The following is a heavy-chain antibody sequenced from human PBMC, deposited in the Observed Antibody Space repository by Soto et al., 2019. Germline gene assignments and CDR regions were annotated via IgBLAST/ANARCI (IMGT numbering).Heavy chain of an antibody. CDR2: ISSSSSYI. J-gene: IGHJ5*02. CDR3: ARDRLRFLEWFSGSNWFDP. CDR1: GFTFSSYS. Sequence: KPGGSLRLSCAASGFTFSSYSMNWVRQAPGKGLEWVSSISSSSSYIYYADSVKGRFTISRDNAKNSLYLQMNSLRAEDTAVYYCARDRLRFLEWFSGSNWFDPWGQGTLVTVSS. V-gene: IGHV3-21*01. D-gene: IGHD3-3*01.